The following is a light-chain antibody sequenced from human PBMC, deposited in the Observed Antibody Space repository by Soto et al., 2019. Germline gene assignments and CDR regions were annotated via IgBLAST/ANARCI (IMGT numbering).Light chain of an antibody. J-gene: IGLJ3*02. CDR2: DVT. CDR1: SSDVGGYNY. Sequence: QSALTQPASVSGSPGQSITISCTGTSSDVGGYNYVSWYQQQPGKAPKLMIYDVTSRPSGVSNRFSGSKSGNTASLIISGLQAEDEADYYCASYTSSSTLVFGGGNKLTVL. CDR3: ASYTSSSTLV. V-gene: IGLV2-14*01.